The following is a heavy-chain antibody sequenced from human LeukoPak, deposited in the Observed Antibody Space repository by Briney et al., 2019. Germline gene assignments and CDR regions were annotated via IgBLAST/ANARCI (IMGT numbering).Heavy chain of an antibody. CDR2: ISYSGST. V-gene: IGHV4-59*11. J-gene: IGHJ5*02. CDR1: GGSISSHY. CDR3: ARDSSS. D-gene: IGHD6-6*01. Sequence: SETLSLTCTVSGGSISSHYWSWIRQPPGKGLEWIGYISYSGSTNYNPSLKSRVTIAGDTSKNQFSLKLSSVTAADTAVYYCARDSSSWGQGTLVTVSS.